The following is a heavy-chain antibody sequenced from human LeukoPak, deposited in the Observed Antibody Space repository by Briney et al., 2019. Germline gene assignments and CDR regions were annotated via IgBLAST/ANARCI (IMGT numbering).Heavy chain of an antibody. CDR2: INQDGSQK. CDR1: GFTFSRYT. V-gene: IGHV3-7*04. J-gene: IGHJ4*02. CDR3: AGAAY. Sequence: GGSLRLSCAASGFTFSRYTIHWVRQAPGKGLEWVANINQDGSQKYYVDSVKGRFTISRDNAKNSLYLQMTSLRAEDTAVYYCAGAAYWGQGTLVTVSS.